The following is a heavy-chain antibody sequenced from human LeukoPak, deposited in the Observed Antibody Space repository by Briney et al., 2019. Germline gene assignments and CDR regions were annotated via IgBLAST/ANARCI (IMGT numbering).Heavy chain of an antibody. CDR3: ARSRWPEDL. D-gene: IGHD4-23*01. J-gene: IGHJ5*02. CDR2: INRDGTDK. CDR1: GFTFTVFY. Sequence: GGSLTLSCAASGFTFTVFYMSWVRQAPGKGLEWVTNINRDGTDKNYVGSVKGRFTISIDNAKNSVYLQMNSLRTEDTAIYYCARSRWPEDLWGRGTLVTVSS. V-gene: IGHV3-7*01.